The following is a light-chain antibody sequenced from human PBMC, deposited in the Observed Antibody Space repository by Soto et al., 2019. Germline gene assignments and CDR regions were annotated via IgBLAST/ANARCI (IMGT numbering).Light chain of an antibody. V-gene: IGKV3-15*01. J-gene: IGKJ4*01. CDR3: QQYSNWPLT. CDR1: LSVSSD. CDR2: GAS. Sequence: EIVMTQSPATLSVSPGERATFSCRASLSVSSDLAWYQQNPGQAPRLLIYGASTRATGIPARFSGSGSGTEFTLTISSLQSEDFAVYYCQQYSNWPLTFGGGTEVEIK.